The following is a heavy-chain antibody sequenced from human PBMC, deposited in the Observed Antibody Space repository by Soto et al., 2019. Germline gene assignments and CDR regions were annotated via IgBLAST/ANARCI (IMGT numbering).Heavy chain of an antibody. CDR1: GGSISSYY. D-gene: IGHD3-16*01. CDR3: ARNQPFWGFWFDP. CDR2: IYYSGST. J-gene: IGHJ5*02. Sequence: PSETLSLTCTVSGGSISSYYWSWIRQPPGKGLEWIGYIYYSGSTNYNPSLKSRVTISVDTSKNQFSLKLSSVTAADTAVYYCARNQPFWGFWFDPWGQGPWSPSPQ. V-gene: IGHV4-59*01.